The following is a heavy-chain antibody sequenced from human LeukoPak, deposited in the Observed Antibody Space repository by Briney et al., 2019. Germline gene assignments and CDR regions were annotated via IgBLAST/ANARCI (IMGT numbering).Heavy chain of an antibody. CDR3: ASGPQGGSDWYPHYDS. Sequence: SETLSLTCGVYGESFSGYYWSWIRQSPGKRLEWIGEINRSGSTNYNPSLRIRVAMSVDTSKKQFSLKMTSVTAADTAVYYCASGPQGGSDWYPHYDSWGRGTLVTVSS. CDR2: INRSGST. J-gene: IGHJ4*02. CDR1: GESFSGYY. V-gene: IGHV4-34*01. D-gene: IGHD2-21*02.